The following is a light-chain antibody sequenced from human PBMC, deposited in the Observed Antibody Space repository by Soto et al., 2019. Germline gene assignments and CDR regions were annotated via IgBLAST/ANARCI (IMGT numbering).Light chain of an antibody. V-gene: IGKV3-20*01. CDR3: QQYGSSGYT. CDR1: QSVSSSY. CDR2: GAS. Sequence: EIGLTQSPGTLSLSPGERATLSCRASQSVSSSYLAWYQQKPGQALRLLIYGASSRATGIPDRFSGSGSRTDFTLTISSLEPEDFAVYYCQQYGSSGYTFGQGTKLEIQ. J-gene: IGKJ2*01.